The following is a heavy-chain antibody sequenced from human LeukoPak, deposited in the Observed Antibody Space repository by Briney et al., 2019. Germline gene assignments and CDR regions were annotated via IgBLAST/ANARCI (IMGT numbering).Heavy chain of an antibody. CDR2: TYYRSTWYN. CDR1: GDSVSSNSVT. CDR3: ARRLTQYDCFDP. V-gene: IGHV6-1*01. D-gene: IGHD2-2*01. J-gene: IGHJ5*02. Sequence: SQTLSLTCAISGDSVSSNSVTWNWIGQSPSRGLEWLGRTYYRSTWYNDYAVSVRGRITVNPDTSKNQFSLHLNSVTPEDTAVYYCARRLTQYDCFDPWGQGVLVTVSS.